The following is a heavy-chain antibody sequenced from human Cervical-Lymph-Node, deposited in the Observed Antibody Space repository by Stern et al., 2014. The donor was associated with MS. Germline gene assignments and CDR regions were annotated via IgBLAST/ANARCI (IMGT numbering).Heavy chain of an antibody. V-gene: IGHV5-51*01. CDR3: ARMWAVQGPRGNLPGYFQH. CDR1: GYSFTNYW. CDR2: IYPDDSDT. Sequence: VQLVQSGAEVKKPGASLKISCKGSGYSFTNYWIGWVRQMPGQGLEWMGIIYPDDSDTRDSPSFQGQVNISADKSINTAYLQWSSLKASDTAMYYCARMWAVQGPRGNLPGYFQHWGQGTLVTVSS. J-gene: IGHJ1*01. D-gene: IGHD3-10*01.